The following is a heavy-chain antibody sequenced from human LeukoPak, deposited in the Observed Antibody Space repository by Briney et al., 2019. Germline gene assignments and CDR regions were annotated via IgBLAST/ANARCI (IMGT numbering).Heavy chain of an antibody. J-gene: IGHJ6*03. V-gene: IGHV4-4*07. Sequence: SETLSLTCTVSGASIRNYYWSWIRRPAGKGLEWIGRIYSSGSTNYNPSLKSRVTISVDTSKNQFSLKLSSVTAADTAVYYCARLLIPPWGYYYYYMDVWGKGTTVTVSS. CDR3: ARLLIPPWGYYYYYMDV. CDR1: GASIRNYY. D-gene: IGHD1-26*01. CDR2: IYSSGST.